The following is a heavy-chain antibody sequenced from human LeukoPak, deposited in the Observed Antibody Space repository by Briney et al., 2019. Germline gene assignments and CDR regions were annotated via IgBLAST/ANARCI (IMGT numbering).Heavy chain of an antibody. Sequence: SETLSLTCTVSGGSISSSSCYWGWIRQPPGKGLEWIGSIYYSGSTYYNPSLKSRVTISVDTSKNQFSLKLSSVTAADTAVYYCARIDSSGWYSRDAFDIWGQGTMVTVSS. D-gene: IGHD6-19*01. CDR3: ARIDSSGWYSRDAFDI. CDR2: IYYSGST. J-gene: IGHJ3*02. CDR1: GGSISSSSCY. V-gene: IGHV4-39*01.